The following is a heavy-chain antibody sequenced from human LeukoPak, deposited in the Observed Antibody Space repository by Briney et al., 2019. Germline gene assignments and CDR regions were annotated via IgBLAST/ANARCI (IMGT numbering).Heavy chain of an antibody. CDR1: GFTFSSYA. J-gene: IGHJ4*02. V-gene: IGHV3-15*01. D-gene: IGHD2-21*01. CDR3: YTSITDY. CDR2: IRSKIDGGAT. Sequence: PGGSLRLSCAASGFTFSSYAMSWVRQAPGKGLEWVGRIRSKIDGGATDYAAPVKGRFTISRDDSKNTLYLQINSLKIEDTAMYYCYTSITDYWGQGTLVTVS.